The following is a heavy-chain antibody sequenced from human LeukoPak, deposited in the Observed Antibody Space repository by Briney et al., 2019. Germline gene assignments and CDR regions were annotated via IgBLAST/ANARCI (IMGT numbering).Heavy chain of an antibody. CDR1: GFTFDDYA. J-gene: IGHJ6*02. CDR2: INSDGSST. CDR3: ARDLNPEYYDYVWGSYRYGMDV. Sequence: GGSLRLSCAASGFTFDDYAMHWVRHAPGKGLVWVSRINSDGSSTSYADSVKGRFTISRDNAKNTLYLQMNSLRAEDTAVYYCARDLNPEYYDYVWGSYRYGMDVWGQGTTVTVSS. D-gene: IGHD3-16*02. V-gene: IGHV3-74*01.